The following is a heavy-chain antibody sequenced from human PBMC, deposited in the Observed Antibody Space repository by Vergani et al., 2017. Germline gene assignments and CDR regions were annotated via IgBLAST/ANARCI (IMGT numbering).Heavy chain of an antibody. D-gene: IGHD3-9*01. J-gene: IGHJ3*02. CDR1: GGSISSGGYY. CDR3: ARAQHYYDILTGWVGAFDI. Sequence: QVQLQESGPGLVKPSQTLSLTCTVSGGSISSGGYYWSWIRQHPGKGLEWIGYIYYSGSTYYNPSLKSRVTISVDTSKNQFSLKLSSVTAADTAVYYCARAQHYYDILTGWVGAFDIWGQGTMVTVSS. V-gene: IGHV4-31*03. CDR2: IYYSGST.